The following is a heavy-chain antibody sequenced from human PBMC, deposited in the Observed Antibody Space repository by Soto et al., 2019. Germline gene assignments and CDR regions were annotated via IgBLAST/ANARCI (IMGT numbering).Heavy chain of an antibody. CDR3: ARDRGGDYLDY. V-gene: IGHV3-33*01. J-gene: IGHJ4*02. D-gene: IGHD4-17*01. CDR1: GLTFSSYG. CDR2: IWYDGSNK. Sequence: QVQLVESGGGVVQPGRSLRLSCAASGLTFSSYGMHWVRQAPGKGLEWVAVIWYDGSNKYYADSVKGRFTISRDNSKNTLYLQMNSLRAEDTAVYYCARDRGGDYLDYWGQGTLVTVFS.